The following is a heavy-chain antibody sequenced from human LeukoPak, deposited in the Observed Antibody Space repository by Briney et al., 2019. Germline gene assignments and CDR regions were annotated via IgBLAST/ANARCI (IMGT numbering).Heavy chain of an antibody. D-gene: IGHD1-1*01. J-gene: IGHJ4*02. CDR3: ATWRTAKTGFDY. V-gene: IGHV4-39*01. CDR2: IYYSGSP. Sequence: AETLTLTCTVSGGSISNNNYYWAWIRQPPGKGLECIGSIYYSGSPYYNPSLKSRVTISVDTSKNQFSLRLSSVTAADTAVYYCATWRTAKTGFDYWGQGTLVTVSS. CDR1: GGSISNNNYY.